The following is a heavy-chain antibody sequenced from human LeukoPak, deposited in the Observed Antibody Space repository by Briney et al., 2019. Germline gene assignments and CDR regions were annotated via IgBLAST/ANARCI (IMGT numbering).Heavy chain of an antibody. CDR1: GFTFSSYW. J-gene: IGHJ4*02. CDR2: IKQDGSEK. D-gene: IGHD6-13*01. CDR3: TKGTSSWHEFDY. V-gene: IGHV3-7*03. Sequence: PGGSLRLSCAASGFTFSSYWMSWVRQAPGKGLEWVANIKQDGSEKYYVDSVKGRFTISRDNSKNSLSLQMNNLRAEDTALYYCTKGTSSWHEFDYWGQGTLVTVSS.